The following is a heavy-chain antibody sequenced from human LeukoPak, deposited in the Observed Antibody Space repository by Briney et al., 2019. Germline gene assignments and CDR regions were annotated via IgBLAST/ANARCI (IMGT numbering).Heavy chain of an antibody. Sequence: GGTLRLSCAASGFTFSSYGMSWVRQAPGKGLEWVSGIINSGGSTYYADSVKGRFTISRDNSKNTLYLQMNSLRAEDTALYYCAKDRNSGNYYQTGDFHYWGQGTLVTVSS. D-gene: IGHD1-26*01. J-gene: IGHJ4*02. CDR1: GFTFSSYG. CDR3: AKDRNSGNYYQTGDFHY. V-gene: IGHV3-23*01. CDR2: IINSGGST.